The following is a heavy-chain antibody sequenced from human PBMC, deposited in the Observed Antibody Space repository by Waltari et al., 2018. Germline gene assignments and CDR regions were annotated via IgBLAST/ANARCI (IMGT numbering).Heavy chain of an antibody. J-gene: IGHJ4*02. D-gene: IGHD3-10*01. CDR1: GFTFSSYA. CDR3: AKGWASGLGLTYYYGSGSYDY. V-gene: IGHV3-23*01. CDR2: ISGSGGST. Sequence: EVQLLESGGGLVQPGGSLRLSCAASGFTFSSYAMSWVRQAPGKGLEWVSAISGSGGSTYYADSVKGRFTISRDNSKNTLYLQMNSLRAEDTAVYYCAKGWASGLGLTYYYGSGSYDYWGQGTLVTVSS.